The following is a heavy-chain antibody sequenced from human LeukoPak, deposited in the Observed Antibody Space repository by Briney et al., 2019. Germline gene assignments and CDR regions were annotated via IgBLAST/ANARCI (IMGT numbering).Heavy chain of an antibody. V-gene: IGHV4-59*01. D-gene: IGHD3-22*01. CDR2: IYYSGST. CDR1: GGSISSYY. Sequence: PSETLSLTCTVSGGSISSYYWSWIRQPPGKGLEWIGYIYYSGSTNYNPSLKSRVTISVDTSKNQFSLKLSSVTAADTAVYYCARIRHSSGYAPYWYFDLWGRGTLVTVSS. J-gene: IGHJ2*01. CDR3: ARIRHSSGYAPYWYFDL.